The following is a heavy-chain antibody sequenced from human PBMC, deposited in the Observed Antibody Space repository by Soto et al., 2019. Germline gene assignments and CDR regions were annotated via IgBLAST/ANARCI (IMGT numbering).Heavy chain of an antibody. J-gene: IGHJ4*02. CDR1: GFTFNIYG. V-gene: IGHV3-30*18. CDR2: ISYDGSNQ. Sequence: GGSLRLSCAASGFTFNIYGMHWVRQAPDKGLEWVALISYDGSNQYYADSVKGRFTISRDNSKNTLFLQMNSLRADDTAVYYCAKDQASGQGSFDSWGQGTLVTVS. CDR3: AKDQASGQGSFDS.